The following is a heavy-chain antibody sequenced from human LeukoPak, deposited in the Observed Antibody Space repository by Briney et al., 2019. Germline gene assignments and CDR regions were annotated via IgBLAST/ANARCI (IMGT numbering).Heavy chain of an antibody. V-gene: IGHV4-59*01. D-gene: IGHD1-26*01. CDR1: GGSIRTYY. Sequence: SETLSLTCSISGGSIRTYYWTWIRQPPGKGLEWIAYVYYSGNANYNPSLKSRVTISVDTSKNQFSLKLSSVTAADTAVYYCARVGSGSFDYWGQGTLVAVSS. J-gene: IGHJ4*02. CDR3: ARVGSGSFDY. CDR2: VYYSGNA.